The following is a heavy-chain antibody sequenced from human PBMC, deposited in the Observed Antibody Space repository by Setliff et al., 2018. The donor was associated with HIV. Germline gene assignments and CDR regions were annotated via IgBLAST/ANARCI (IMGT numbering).Heavy chain of an antibody. CDR2: LWHDGNNT. D-gene: IGHD3-10*01. CDR1: GFTFSNYG. Sequence: LRLSCAASGFTFSNYGMHWVRQAPGKGLEWVALLWHDGNNTDYADSVRGRFTISRDNSKNTLYLQMNSLRGEDTAVYYCARGDYGSGSCPQHWGQGTVVTVSS. CDR3: ARGDYGSGSCPQH. J-gene: IGHJ4*03. V-gene: IGHV3-33*01.